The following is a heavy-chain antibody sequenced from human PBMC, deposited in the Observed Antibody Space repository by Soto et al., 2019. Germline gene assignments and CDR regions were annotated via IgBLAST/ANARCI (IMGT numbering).Heavy chain of an antibody. D-gene: IGHD6-19*01. Sequence: GESLKISCKGSGYSFTSYWISWVRQMPGKGLEWMGRIDPSDSHTNYSPSFQGHVTISADKSISTAYLQWSSLKASDTAMYYCARPGKSIAVAGTDPYYYGMDVWGQGTTVTVSS. J-gene: IGHJ6*02. V-gene: IGHV5-10-1*01. CDR2: IDPSDSHT. CDR1: GYSFTSYW. CDR3: ARPGKSIAVAGTDPYYYGMDV.